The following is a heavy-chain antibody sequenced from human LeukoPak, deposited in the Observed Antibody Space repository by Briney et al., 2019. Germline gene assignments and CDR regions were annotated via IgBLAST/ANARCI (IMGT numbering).Heavy chain of an antibody. D-gene: IGHD2-21*01. V-gene: IGHV3-21*01. Sequence: GGSLRLSCAASGFTFRSYSMNWVRQAPGKGLEWVSSISSSSSYIYYADSVKGRFTISRDNAKNSLYLQMNSLRAEDTAVYYCVRESIRGTRDFDYWGQGTLVTVSS. CDR1: GFTFRSYS. CDR3: VRESIRGTRDFDY. CDR2: ISSSSSYI. J-gene: IGHJ4*02.